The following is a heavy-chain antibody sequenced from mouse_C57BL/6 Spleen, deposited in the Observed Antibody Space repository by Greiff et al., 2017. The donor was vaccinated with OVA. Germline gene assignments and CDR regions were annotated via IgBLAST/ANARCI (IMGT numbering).Heavy chain of an antibody. CDR3: ARRTGNGGLYYAMDY. CDR1: GYTFTSYW. J-gene: IGHJ4*01. CDR2: INPSNGGT. V-gene: IGHV1-53*01. Sequence: QVQLQQSGTELVKPGASVKLSCKASGYTFTSYWMHWVKQRPGQGLEWIGNINPSNGGTNYNEKLKSKATLTVDKSSSTAYMQLSSLTSEDSAVYYCARRTGNGGLYYAMDYWGQGTSVTVSS. D-gene: IGHD4-1*01.